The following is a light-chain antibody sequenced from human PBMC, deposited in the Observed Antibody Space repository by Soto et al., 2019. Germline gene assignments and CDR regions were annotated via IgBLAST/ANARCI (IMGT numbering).Light chain of an antibody. CDR2: DAS. V-gene: IGKV1-9*01. J-gene: IGKJ5*01. CDR1: QSISSY. CDR3: QQLNSYPRT. Sequence: DIQMTQSPSSLSASVGDRVTITCRASQSISSYLNWYQQKPGKAPTLLIYDASALPRGVPSRFSGSGSRTKFTLTIASLQPDDFATYYCQQLNSYPRTFGQGTRLEIK.